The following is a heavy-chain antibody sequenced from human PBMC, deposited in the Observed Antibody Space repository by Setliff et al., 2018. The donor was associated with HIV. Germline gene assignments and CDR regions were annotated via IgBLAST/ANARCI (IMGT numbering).Heavy chain of an antibody. J-gene: IGHJ6*01. CDR2: IHTNTGDP. CDR3: ATRGEQLYFYGMDV. V-gene: IGHV7-4-1*02. CDR1: GYTFTSYA. Sequence: ASVKVSCKASGYTFTSYAVNWVRQAPGQGLEWVVWIHTNTGDPTYAQGFTGRFVFSFDTSVSTAYLQISGLKAEDTAVYYCATRGEQLYFYGMDVWG. D-gene: IGHD1-26*01.